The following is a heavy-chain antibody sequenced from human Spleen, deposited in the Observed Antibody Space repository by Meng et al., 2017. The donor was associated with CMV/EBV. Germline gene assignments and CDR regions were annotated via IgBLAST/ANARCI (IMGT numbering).Heavy chain of an antibody. CDR3: ARDPRRIFYSGSYATKLGHRPFDY. D-gene: IGHD1-26*01. CDR1: GYTFTSYG. V-gene: IGHV1-18*01. J-gene: IGHJ4*02. Sequence: ASVQVSCKASGYTFTSYGISWVRQAPGQGLEWMGWISAYNGNTNYAQKLQGRVTMTTDTSTSTAYMELRSLRSDDTAVYYCARDPRRIFYSGSYATKLGHRPFDYWGQGTLVTVSS. CDR2: ISAYNGNT.